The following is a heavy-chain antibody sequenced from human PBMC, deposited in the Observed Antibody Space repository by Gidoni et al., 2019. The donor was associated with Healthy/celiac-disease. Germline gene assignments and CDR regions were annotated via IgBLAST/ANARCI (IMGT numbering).Heavy chain of an antibody. V-gene: IGHV4-59*01. CDR2: NYYSGST. CDR1: GGSISSYY. CDR3: ASSPAPEWFDP. Sequence: QVQLQESGPGLVKPSETLSLTCTVSGGSISSYYWSWIRQPPGKGLEWSGYNYYSGSTNYTPSRKSRVTISVDTSKNQFSLKLSSVTAADTAVYYCASSPAPEWFDPWGQGTLVTVSS. J-gene: IGHJ5*02.